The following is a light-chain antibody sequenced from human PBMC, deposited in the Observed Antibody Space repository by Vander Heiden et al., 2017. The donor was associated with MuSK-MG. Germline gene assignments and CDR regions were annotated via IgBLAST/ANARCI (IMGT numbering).Light chain of an antibody. CDR2: LGS. Sequence: DIVMTQSPLSLPVTPGEPASISCRSSQSLLHSNGYNYLDWYLQKPGQSPQLLICLGSNRASGVPDRFSGSGSGTDFTLKISRVEAEDVGVYYCRQALQTRYTFGQGTKLEIK. CDR1: QSLLHSNGYNY. V-gene: IGKV2-28*01. J-gene: IGKJ2*01. CDR3: RQALQTRYT.